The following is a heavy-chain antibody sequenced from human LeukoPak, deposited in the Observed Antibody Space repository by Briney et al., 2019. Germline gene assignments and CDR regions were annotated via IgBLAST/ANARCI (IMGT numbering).Heavy chain of an antibody. Sequence: GGSLRLSCAASGFTVSSNCMTWVRQAPGKGLEWVSHIYSGGSTYYADSVKGRFTISRDNSKNTLYVQMNSLRAEDTAVYYCARVRRIYCGGDCPEAFDIWGQGTMVTVSS. CDR2: IYSGGST. V-gene: IGHV3-53*01. J-gene: IGHJ3*02. D-gene: IGHD2-21*02. CDR1: GFTVSSNC. CDR3: ARVRRIYCGGDCPEAFDI.